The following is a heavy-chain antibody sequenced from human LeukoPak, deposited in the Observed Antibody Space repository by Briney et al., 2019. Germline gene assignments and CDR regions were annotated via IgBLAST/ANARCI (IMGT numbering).Heavy chain of an antibody. V-gene: IGHV4-61*08. J-gene: IGHJ4*02. CDR3: ASENIAVAGRFDY. Sequence: PSQTLSLTCTVSGGSISSGGYYWSWIRQPPGTGLEWIGEINHSGSTNYNPSLKSRVTISVDTSKNQFSLKLSSVTAADTAVYYCASENIAVAGRFDYWGQGTLVTVSS. D-gene: IGHD6-19*01. CDR2: INHSGST. CDR1: GGSISSGGYY.